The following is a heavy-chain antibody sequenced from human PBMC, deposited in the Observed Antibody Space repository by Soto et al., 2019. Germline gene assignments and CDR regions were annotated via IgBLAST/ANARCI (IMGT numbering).Heavy chain of an antibody. CDR3: ARDMAYCSSTRCSLFDY. V-gene: IGHV1-69*06. CDR2: INPIVGTA. Sequence: QVQLVQSGAEVEKPWSSVKVSCKASGDTFSSYAISWVRQAPGQGLEWMGGINPIVGTANYAKKFKGRVTITAYKSTSKAYRELSRLRSEATAVYYCARDMAYCSSTRCSLFDYWGQGTLVTVSS. CDR1: GDTFSSYA. D-gene: IGHD2-2*01. J-gene: IGHJ4*02.